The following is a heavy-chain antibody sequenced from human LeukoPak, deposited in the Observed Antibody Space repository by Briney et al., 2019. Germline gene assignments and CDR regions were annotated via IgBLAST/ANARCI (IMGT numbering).Heavy chain of an antibody. CDR1: GGSISSGGYY. CDR2: IYYSGST. D-gene: IGHD3-10*01. J-gene: IGHJ4*02. CDR3: ATQLWFGELLYDDY. V-gene: IGHV4-31*03. Sequence: SETLSLTCTVSGGSISSGGYYWSWIRQHPGKGLEWIGYIYYSGSTYYNPSLKSRVTISVDTSKNQFSLKLSSVTAADTAVYYCATQLWFGELLYDDYWGQGTLVTVS.